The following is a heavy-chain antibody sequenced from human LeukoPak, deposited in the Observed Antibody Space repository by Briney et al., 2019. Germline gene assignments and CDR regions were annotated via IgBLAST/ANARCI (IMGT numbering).Heavy chain of an antibody. J-gene: IGHJ4*02. CDR3: AKEKGITSSAVYY. CDR1: GFTFSSYS. D-gene: IGHD3-10*01. V-gene: IGHV3-30*02. CDR2: IRYDGSNK. Sequence: PGGSLRLSCAASGFTFSSYSMNWVRQAPGKGLEWVAFIRYDGSNKYYADSVKGRFTISRDNSKNTLYLQMNSLRAEDTAVYYCAKEKGITSSAVYYWGQGTLVTVSS.